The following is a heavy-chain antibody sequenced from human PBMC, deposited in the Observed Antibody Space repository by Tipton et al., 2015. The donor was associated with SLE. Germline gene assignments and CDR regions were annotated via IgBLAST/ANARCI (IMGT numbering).Heavy chain of an antibody. J-gene: IGHJ5*02. Sequence: SLRLSCAASGLSFSSHAMHWVRQAPGKGLEYVSGISSNGGSTHYAKSVKGRFTISRDNSKNTLYLQMGSLRAEDMAVYYCARDQAYDCWSGNYGNNWFDTWGQGTLVTVAS. CDR3: ARDQAYDCWSGNYGNNWFDT. CDR1: GLSFSSHA. V-gene: IGHV3-64*01. D-gene: IGHD3-3*01. CDR2: ISSNGGST.